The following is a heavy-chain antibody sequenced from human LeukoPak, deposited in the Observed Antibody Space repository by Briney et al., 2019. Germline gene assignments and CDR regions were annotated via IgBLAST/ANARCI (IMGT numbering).Heavy chain of an antibody. CDR2: IDHSGST. CDR3: ARVIARQKIYFDY. Sequence: SETLSLTCAVYGGSFSGYYWSWIRQPPGKGLEWIGEIDHSGSTSYNASLKSRVTISVDTSKNQFSLKLSSVTAADTAVYYCARVIARQKIYFDYWGQGTLVTVSS. CDR1: GGSFSGYY. J-gene: IGHJ4*02. V-gene: IGHV4-34*01. D-gene: IGHD6-13*01.